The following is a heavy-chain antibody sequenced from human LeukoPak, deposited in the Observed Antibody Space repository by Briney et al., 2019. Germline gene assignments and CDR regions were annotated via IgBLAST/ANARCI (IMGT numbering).Heavy chain of an antibody. CDR1: GGSITSSY. J-gene: IGHJ4*02. Sequence: SETLSLTCTVSGGSITSSYWTWIRQPPGKGLEWIAYTYYNGRANYNPSLKSRVTISVDTSKNQFSLKQTPLTAAETGVYYCAREEGGYYDRSGYWNDYWGQGTLVTVSS. CDR3: AREEGGYYDRSGYWNDY. D-gene: IGHD3-22*01. V-gene: IGHV4-59*12. CDR2: TYYNGRA.